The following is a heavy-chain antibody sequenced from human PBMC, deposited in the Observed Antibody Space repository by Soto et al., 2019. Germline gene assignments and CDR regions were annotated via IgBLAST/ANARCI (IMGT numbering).Heavy chain of an antibody. D-gene: IGHD3-22*01. Sequence: GGSLRLSCRTSGFTFTNAWMNWVRLTAGNGLGWVGRIKSKSDGETAEYAAPVKGRFIISRDDSTDTLYLEMNNLTSEDSAVYYCTKIVLVPFDHWGQGVLVTVSS. CDR3: TKIVLVPFDH. CDR1: GFTFTNAW. J-gene: IGHJ4*02. V-gene: IGHV3-15*01. CDR2: IKSKSDGETA.